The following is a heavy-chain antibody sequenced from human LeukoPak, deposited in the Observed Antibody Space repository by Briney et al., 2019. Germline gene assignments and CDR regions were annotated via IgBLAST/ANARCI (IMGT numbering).Heavy chain of an antibody. D-gene: IGHD2-21*01. J-gene: IGHJ3*02. CDR1: GFTFSDHY. CDR3: ARGFRAFDI. Sequence: GGSLRLSCAASGFTFSDHYMDWVGQAPGKGLEWVGRTRNKANSYTTQYAASVKGRFTISRDDSKNSLYLQMNSLKTEDPAVYYCARGFRAFDIWGQGTMVTVSS. CDR2: TRNKANSYTT. V-gene: IGHV3-72*01.